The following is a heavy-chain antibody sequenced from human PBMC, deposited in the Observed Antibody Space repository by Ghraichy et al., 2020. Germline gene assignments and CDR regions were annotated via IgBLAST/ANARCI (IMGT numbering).Heavy chain of an antibody. J-gene: IGHJ4*02. CDR1: GGSISSSSYY. V-gene: IGHV4-39*01. D-gene: IGHD3-16*01. Sequence: SETLSLTCTVSGGSISSSSYYWGWIRQPPGKGLEWIGSIYYSGSTYYNPSLKSRVTISVDTSKNQFSLKLSSVTAADTAVYYCARQGLQFDGAVLYPNDYWGQGTLVTVSS. CDR2: IYYSGST. CDR3: ARQGLQFDGAVLYPNDY.